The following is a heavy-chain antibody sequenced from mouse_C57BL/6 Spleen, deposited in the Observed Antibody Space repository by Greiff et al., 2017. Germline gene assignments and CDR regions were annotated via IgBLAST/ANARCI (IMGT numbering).Heavy chain of an antibody. J-gene: IGHJ2*01. D-gene: IGHD1-2*01. Sequence: EVQLVESGGGLVKPGGSLKLSCAASGFTFSDYGMHWVRQAPEKGLEWVAYISSGSSPIYYADTVKGRFTISRDNAKNTLFLQMTSLRSEDTAMYYCARTALEGYFDYWGKGTTLTVSS. CDR3: ARTALEGYFDY. CDR1: GFTFSDYG. CDR2: ISSGSSPI. V-gene: IGHV5-17*01.